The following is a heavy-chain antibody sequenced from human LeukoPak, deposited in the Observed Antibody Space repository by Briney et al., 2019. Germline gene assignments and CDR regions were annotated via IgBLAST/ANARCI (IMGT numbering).Heavy chain of an antibody. J-gene: IGHJ4*02. CDR2: ITPILGIA. CDR1: GGTFSSYA. D-gene: IGHD4-11*01. V-gene: IGHV1-69*04. Sequence: SVNVSCKASGGTFSSYAISWVRQAPGQGLEWMGRITPILGIANYAQKFQGRVTITADKSTSTAYMELSSLRSEDTAVYYCASSGPTVTTFYFDYWGQGTLVTVSS. CDR3: ASSGPTVTTFYFDY.